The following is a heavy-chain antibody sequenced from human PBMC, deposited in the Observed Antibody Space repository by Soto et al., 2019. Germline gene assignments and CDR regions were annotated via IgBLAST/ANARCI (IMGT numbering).Heavy chain of an antibody. CDR2: IKQDGSEK. Sequence: EVQLVESGGGLVQPGGSLRLSCAASGFTFSSYGMSWVRQAPGKGLEWVANIKQDGSEKYYVDSVKGRFTISRDNAKNALYLQMNSLRAEDTAVYYGARGLVIRGNWFDPWGQGTLVTVSS. J-gene: IGHJ5*02. V-gene: IGHV3-7*01. CDR3: ARGLVIRGNWFDP. CDR1: GFTFSSYG. D-gene: IGHD2-21*01.